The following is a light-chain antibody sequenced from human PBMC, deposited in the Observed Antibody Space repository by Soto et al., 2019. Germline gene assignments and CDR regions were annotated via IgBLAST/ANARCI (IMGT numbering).Light chain of an antibody. Sequence: DIQMTQSPSSLSASVGDRVTITCQASLDISNYLNWYQQKPGKAPKLLIYDASNLETGVPSRFSGSRSGTHFTFTISSLQPEDIATYYCQQYDNLPSITFGQGTRLEIK. V-gene: IGKV1-33*01. CDR3: QQYDNLPSIT. CDR2: DAS. J-gene: IGKJ5*01. CDR1: LDISNY.